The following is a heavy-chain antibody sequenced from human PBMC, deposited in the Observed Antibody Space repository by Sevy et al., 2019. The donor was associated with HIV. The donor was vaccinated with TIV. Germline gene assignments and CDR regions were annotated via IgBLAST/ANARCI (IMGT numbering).Heavy chain of an antibody. V-gene: IGHV3-30*04. CDR2: ISYEGSNE. D-gene: IGHD3-16*01. CDR3: ARDWGTPPTAILYYFDF. CDR1: TFTFGHYA. Sequence: GGSLRLSCAASTFTFGHYAMHWVRQAPGKGLQWVAGISYEGSNEYYTDSVKGRFTISRDNSKNTLNLEMNNLRVGDTALYYCARDWGTPPTAILYYFDFWGQGIPVTVSS. J-gene: IGHJ4*02.